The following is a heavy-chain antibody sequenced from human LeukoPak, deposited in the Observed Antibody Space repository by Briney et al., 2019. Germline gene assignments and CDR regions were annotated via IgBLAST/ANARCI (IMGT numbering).Heavy chain of an antibody. D-gene: IGHD3-16*01. V-gene: IGHV4-59*01. CDR2: IYYSGST. Sequence: SETLSLTCTVSGGSISSYYWSWIRQPPGKGLEWIGYIYYSGSTNYNPSLKSRVTISVDTSKNQLSLKLSSVTAADTAVDYCARGGGGDYFDYWGQGTLVTVSS. CDR3: ARGGGGDYFDY. CDR1: GGSISSYY. J-gene: IGHJ4*02.